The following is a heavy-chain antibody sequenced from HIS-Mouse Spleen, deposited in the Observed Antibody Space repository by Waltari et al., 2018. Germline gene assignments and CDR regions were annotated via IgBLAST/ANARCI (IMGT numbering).Heavy chain of an antibody. CDR3: AKDLPGAFDY. V-gene: IGHV3-30*18. D-gene: IGHD1-1*01. CDR2: ISYDGSNK. J-gene: IGHJ4*02. Sequence: QVQLVESGGGVVQPGRSLRLSCAASGFTFSSYGMTWVRQAPGKGLEWVAVISYDGSNKYYADSVKGRFTISRDNSKNTLYLQMNSLRAEDTAVYYCAKDLPGAFDYWGQGTLVTVSS. CDR1: GFTFSSYG.